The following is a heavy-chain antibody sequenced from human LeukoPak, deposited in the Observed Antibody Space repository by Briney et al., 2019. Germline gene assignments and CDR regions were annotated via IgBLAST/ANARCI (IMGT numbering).Heavy chain of an antibody. CDR3: ARDWDAMNNCFDP. CDR2: ISTNSDIR. CDR1: GYTFTNYG. Sequence: ASVKVSCKASGYTFTNYGISWVRQAPGQGLEWMGWISTNSDIRTYAQTLQGKFTMTTDTATTTAYMELNNLTFDDTAVYYCARDWDAMNNCFDPWGQGTPVTVSS. V-gene: IGHV1-18*01. D-gene: IGHD1-26*01. J-gene: IGHJ5*02.